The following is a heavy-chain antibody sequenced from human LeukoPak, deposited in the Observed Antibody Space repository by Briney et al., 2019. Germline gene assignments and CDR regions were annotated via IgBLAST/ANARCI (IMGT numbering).Heavy chain of an antibody. Sequence: SETLSLTCAVYGGSFSGYYWSWIHQPPGKGLEWIGEINHSGSTNYNPSLKSRVTISVDTSKNQFSLKLSSVTAADTAVYYCARWGLLWFGETNAFDIWGQGTMVTVSS. D-gene: IGHD3-10*01. J-gene: IGHJ3*02. CDR1: GGSFSGYY. CDR2: INHSGST. CDR3: ARWGLLWFGETNAFDI. V-gene: IGHV4-34*01.